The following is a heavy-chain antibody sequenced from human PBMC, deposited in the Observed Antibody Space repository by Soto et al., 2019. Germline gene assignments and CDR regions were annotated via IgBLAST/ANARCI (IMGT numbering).Heavy chain of an antibody. CDR1: GFTFDDHA. CDR2: ISWNSGSI. D-gene: IGHD3-10*01. CDR3: ANGGVADYYYMDV. Sequence: EVQLVESGGGLVQPGRSLRLSCAASGFTFDDHAMHCVRQAPGKGLEWVSGISWNSGSIGYADSVKGRFTISRDNAKNSLYLQMNSLRAEDTASYYCANGGVADYYYMDVWGKGTTVTVSS. J-gene: IGHJ6*03. V-gene: IGHV3-9*01.